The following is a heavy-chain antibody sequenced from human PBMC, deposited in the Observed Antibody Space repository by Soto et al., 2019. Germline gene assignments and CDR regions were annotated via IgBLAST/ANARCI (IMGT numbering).Heavy chain of an antibody. CDR2: MLHSGAT. Sequence: QVQLQESGPGLVKPSGTLSLTCAVSGVSISTSNWWGWVRQSPGKGLEWIGDMLHSGATNYNPSLKSRLTIPVDKSKTQFSLKLNSVTAADTAVYYCAKSVGWYAIDSWGQGTLVLVSS. CDR1: GVSISTSNW. J-gene: IGHJ4*02. V-gene: IGHV4-4*02. D-gene: IGHD6-19*01. CDR3: AKSVGWYAIDS.